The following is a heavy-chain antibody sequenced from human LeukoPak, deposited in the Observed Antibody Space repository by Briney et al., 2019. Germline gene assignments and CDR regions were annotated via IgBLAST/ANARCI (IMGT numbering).Heavy chain of an antibody. CDR1: GASISSGDYY. CDR2: ISNTGSP. J-gene: IGHJ4*02. D-gene: IGHD3-10*01. CDR3: ARRSTVRGVPFDY. V-gene: IGHV4-31*03. Sequence: SETLSLTCTVSGASISSGDYYWGWIRQHLDKGLEWIGYISNTGSPYYNPSLTSRVTISGDTSKNQVFLNVKSMTVADAAIYYCARRSTVRGVPFDYWGQGALVTVSS.